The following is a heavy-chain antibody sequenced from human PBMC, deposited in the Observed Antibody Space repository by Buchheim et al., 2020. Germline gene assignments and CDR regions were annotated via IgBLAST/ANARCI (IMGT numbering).Heavy chain of an antibody. D-gene: IGHD2-2*01. CDR1: GFTFSSYA. V-gene: IGHV3-23*01. CDR3: AGYYAVVPAAIYQTGGMDV. Sequence: EVQLLESGGGLVQPGGSLRLSCAASGFTFSSYAMSWVRQAPGKGLEWVSAISGSGGSTYYADSVKGRFTLSRDNSKNTLYLQMNSLRAEDTAVYYCAGYYAVVPAAIYQTGGMDVWGQGTT. J-gene: IGHJ6*02. CDR2: ISGSGGST.